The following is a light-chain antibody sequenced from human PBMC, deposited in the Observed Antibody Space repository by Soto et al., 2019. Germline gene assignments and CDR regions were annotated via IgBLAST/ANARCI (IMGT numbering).Light chain of an antibody. V-gene: IGKV3-20*01. CDR3: QQYGSSRAYT. Sequence: EIVLTQSPGTLSLSPGERATLSCRASQSVSSSYLAWYQQKPGQAPRLLIYGASSRATGIPDRFSGSGSGTDFTLTLSRLEPEDFAVYYCQQYGSSRAYTFGQGTKLEIK. CDR1: QSVSSSY. CDR2: GAS. J-gene: IGKJ2*01.